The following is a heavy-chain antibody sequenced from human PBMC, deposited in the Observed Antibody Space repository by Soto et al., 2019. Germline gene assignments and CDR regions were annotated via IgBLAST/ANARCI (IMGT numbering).Heavy chain of an antibody. V-gene: IGHV3-30-3*01. J-gene: IGHJ4*02. CDR3: ARGQIQLWRNEGDFDY. Sequence: PGGSLRLSCAASGFTFSSYAMHWVRQAPGKGLEWVAVISYDGSNKYYADSVKGRFTISRDNSKNTLYLQMNSLRAEDTAVYYCARGQIQLWRNEGDFDYWGQGTLVTVSS. CDR2: ISYDGSNK. CDR1: GFTFSSYA. D-gene: IGHD5-18*01.